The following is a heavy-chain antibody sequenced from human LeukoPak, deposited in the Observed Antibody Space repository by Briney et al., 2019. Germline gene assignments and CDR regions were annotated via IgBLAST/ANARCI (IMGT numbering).Heavy chain of an antibody. CDR1: GFIFSNNS. V-gene: IGHV3-48*02. J-gene: IGHJ5*01. CDR3: ARKFAS. Sequence: GRSLRLSCAASGFIFSNNSMNWVRQAPGKGLEWVSYISSSGISTSYADSVKGRFTISRDNAKNSLFLLMNSLRDEDTAVYYCARKFASWGQGTLVTVSS. CDR2: ISSSGIST.